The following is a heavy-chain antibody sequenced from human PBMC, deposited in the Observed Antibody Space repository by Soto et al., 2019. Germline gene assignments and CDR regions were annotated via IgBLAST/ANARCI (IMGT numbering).Heavy chain of an antibody. CDR1: GFTFSSYW. J-gene: IGHJ6*03. Sequence: GGSLRLSCAASGFTFSSYWMSWVRQAPGKGLEWVANIKQDGSEKYYVDSVKGRFTISRDNAKNSLYLQMNSLRAEDTAVYYCARGGFLERKMTSYYYYYYMDVWGKGTTVTVSS. D-gene: IGHD3-3*01. CDR3: ARGGFLERKMTSYYYYYYMDV. V-gene: IGHV3-7*01. CDR2: IKQDGSEK.